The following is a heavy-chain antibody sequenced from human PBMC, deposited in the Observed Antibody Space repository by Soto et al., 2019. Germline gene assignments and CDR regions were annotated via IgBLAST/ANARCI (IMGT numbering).Heavy chain of an antibody. CDR1: GGSFSGYY. CDR3: ARGGDFGVVIWFDP. J-gene: IGHJ5*02. Sequence: SETLSLTCAVYGGSFSGYYWSWIRQPPGKGLEWIGEINHSGSTNYNPSLKSRVTISVDTSKNQFSLKLSSVTAAGTAVYYCARGGDFGVVIWFDPCGQGTLVTVSS. D-gene: IGHD3-3*01. CDR2: INHSGST. V-gene: IGHV4-34*01.